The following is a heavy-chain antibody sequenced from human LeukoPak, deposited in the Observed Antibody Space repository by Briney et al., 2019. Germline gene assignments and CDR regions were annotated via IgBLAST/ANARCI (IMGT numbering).Heavy chain of an antibody. CDR3: AAGPVYDYFEF. J-gene: IGHJ4*02. CDR2: INPNSGGT. V-gene: IGHV1-2*02. CDR1: EYSFTDYY. D-gene: IGHD3-22*01. Sequence: ASVKVSCKASEYSFTDYYIHWARQAPGQGLEWMGWINPNSGGTNSAQKFQVRITLTRDTSISTAYMELSRLRSDDTAVYYCAAGPVYDYFEFWGQGTLVTVSS.